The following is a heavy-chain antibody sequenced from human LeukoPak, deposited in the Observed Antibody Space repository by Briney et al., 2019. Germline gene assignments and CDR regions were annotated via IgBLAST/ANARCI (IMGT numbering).Heavy chain of an antibody. D-gene: IGHD5-24*01. CDR2: IYYSGGT. V-gene: IGHV4-59*08. J-gene: IGHJ3*02. CDR3: ARHVTISGPYDASDI. CDR1: GGSMSSYY. Sequence: PSETLSLTWTVAGGSMSSYYWSWSRQPPGKGLEWIGYIYYSGGTDYNPSLKSRVTISVDTSKSQFSLKLRSVTAADTAVYYCARHVTISGPYDASDIWGQGTMVTVSP.